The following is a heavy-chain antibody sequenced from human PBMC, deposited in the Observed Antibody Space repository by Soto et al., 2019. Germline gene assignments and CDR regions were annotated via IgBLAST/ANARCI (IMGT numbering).Heavy chain of an antibody. CDR1: GFTFSSYA. CDR2: ISGSGGST. D-gene: IGHD3-9*01. V-gene: IGHV3-23*01. J-gene: IGHJ6*02. CDR3: AKEQGILTGYYGEDYGMDV. Sequence: GGSLRLSCAASGFTFSSYAMSWVRQAPGKGLEWVSAISGSGGSTYYADSVKGRFTISRYNSKNTLYLQMNSLRAEDTAVYYCAKEQGILTGYYGEDYGMDVWGQGTTVTVSS.